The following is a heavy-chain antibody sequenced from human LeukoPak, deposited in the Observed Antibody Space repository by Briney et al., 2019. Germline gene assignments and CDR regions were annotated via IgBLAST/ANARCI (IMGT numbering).Heavy chain of an antibody. CDR3: ARRVLLWFGEFDNWFDP. CDR2: INHSGST. J-gene: IGHJ5*02. CDR1: GGSFSGYY. V-gene: IGHV4-34*01. D-gene: IGHD3-10*01. Sequence: SETLSLTCAVYGGSFSGYYWSWIRQPPGKGLEWIGEINHSGSTNYNPSLKSRVTISVDTSKNQFSLKLSSVTAADTAVYYCARRVLLWFGEFDNWFDPWGQGTLVTVSS.